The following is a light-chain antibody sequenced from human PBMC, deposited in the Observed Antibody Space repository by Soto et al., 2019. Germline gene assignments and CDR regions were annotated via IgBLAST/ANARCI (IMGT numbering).Light chain of an antibody. CDR2: GAS. CDR3: QQYNTWWT. J-gene: IGKJ1*01. CDR1: QSVSNN. Sequence: EIVMTQSPATLSVSPGERATLSCRASQSVSNNLAWYQKKPGQAPRLLIYGASTRATGIPARFSGSGSGTEFTLTISSLQSEDFAVYYCQQYNTWWTFGQGTRVVIK. V-gene: IGKV3-15*01.